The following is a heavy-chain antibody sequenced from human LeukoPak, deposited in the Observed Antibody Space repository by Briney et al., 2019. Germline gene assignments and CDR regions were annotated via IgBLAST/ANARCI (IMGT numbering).Heavy chain of an antibody. Sequence: SEALSLTCTVSGGSFSTYYWSWIRQPAGKGLEWIGHIYTSGTTNYNPSLKSRVTMSIDTSKNQFSLKLSSVTAADTAIYYCARDAKYYYGSRTYFFFEYWGQGTLLSVSS. CDR1: GGSFSTYY. CDR2: IYTSGTT. V-gene: IGHV4-4*07. J-gene: IGHJ4*02. CDR3: ARDAKYYYGSRTYFFFEY. D-gene: IGHD3-10*01.